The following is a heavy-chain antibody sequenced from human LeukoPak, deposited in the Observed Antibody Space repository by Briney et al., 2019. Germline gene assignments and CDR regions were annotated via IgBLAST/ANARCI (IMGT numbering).Heavy chain of an antibody. CDR1: GGSITNYY. V-gene: IGHV4-4*09. CDR2: IHLSGST. D-gene: IGHD2-21*02. CDR3: ARTYCGGDCFLGNWYFDL. J-gene: IGHJ2*01. Sequence: PSETLSLTCSVSGGSITNYYWSWIRQPPGKGLEWIAYIHLSGSTNINPSLKSRVTMSLDTSKHHFSLDLTSVTAADTAVYYCARTYCGGDCFLGNWYFDLWGRGTLITVSS.